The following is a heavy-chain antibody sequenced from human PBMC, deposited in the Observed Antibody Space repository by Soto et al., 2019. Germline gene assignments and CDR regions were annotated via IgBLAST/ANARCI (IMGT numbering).Heavy chain of an antibody. CDR1: GYTFTSYD. Sequence: ASVEVSCKXSGYTFTSYDINWVRQATGQGLEWMGWMNPNSGNTGYAQKFQGRVTMTRNTSISTAYMELSSLRSEDTAVYYCAVLWFGEPYYYYGMDVWGQGTTVTVSS. V-gene: IGHV1-8*01. J-gene: IGHJ6*02. CDR2: MNPNSGNT. CDR3: AVLWFGEPYYYYGMDV. D-gene: IGHD3-10*01.